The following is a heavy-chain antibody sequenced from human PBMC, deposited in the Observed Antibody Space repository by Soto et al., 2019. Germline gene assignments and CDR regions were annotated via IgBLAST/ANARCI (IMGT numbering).Heavy chain of an antibody. CDR1: GGSISNGYYY. Sequence: SETLSFTCSLSGGSISNGYYYWSSIRQPPGKGLEWIVNIYYSGNTYYNPSLKSRLIISIDPSKHNFSLTVGSVTAAATASYGCVRSSLYGMDGWGQGSTVTVYS. CDR3: VRSSLYGMDG. CDR2: IYYSGNT. V-gene: IGHV4-30-4*01. D-gene: IGHD3-16*02. J-gene: IGHJ6*02.